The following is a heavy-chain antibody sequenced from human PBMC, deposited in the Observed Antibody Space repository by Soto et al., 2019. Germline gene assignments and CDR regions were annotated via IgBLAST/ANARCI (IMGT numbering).Heavy chain of an antibody. CDR2: IHPGDSDS. D-gene: IGHD2-15*01. CDR3: ARRDSGGFPDY. Sequence: PGESLKISCKGSGYSFNNNWIGWVRQMPGKGLEWMGIIHPGDSDSRYSPSFQGQVTMSVDKSINTAYLQWSSLKASDTAMYYCARRDSGGFPDYWGHGTLVTVSS. CDR1: GYSFNNNW. J-gene: IGHJ4*01. V-gene: IGHV5-51*01.